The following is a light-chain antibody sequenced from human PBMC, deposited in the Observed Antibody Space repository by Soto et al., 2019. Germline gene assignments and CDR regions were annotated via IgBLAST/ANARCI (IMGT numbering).Light chain of an antibody. CDR1: QTISSSY. Sequence: EIVLTQSPGTLSVSPGERATLSCRASQTISSSYLAWYRQKPGQAPSLLIYGTSSRATGIPDRFSGSGSGTDFTLTISRLEPEDSAISYCQQYGSWTFGQGTKVEIK. J-gene: IGKJ1*01. CDR3: QQYGSWT. V-gene: IGKV3-20*01. CDR2: GTS.